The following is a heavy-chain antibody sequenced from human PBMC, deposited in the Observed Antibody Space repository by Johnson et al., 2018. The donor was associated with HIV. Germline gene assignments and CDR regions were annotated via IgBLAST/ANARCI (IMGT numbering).Heavy chain of an antibody. J-gene: IGHJ3*02. CDR2: ISSSGSTI. CDR1: GFSFSDYY. CDR3: ASSSLAWGVDAFDI. V-gene: IGHV3-11*01. Sequence: QVQLVESGGGLVKPGGSLRLSCAASGFSFSDYYMTWIRQAPGKGLEWVSYISSSGSTIYYADSVKGRFTISRDNAKNSLYLQMNSLRVEDTAVYYCASSSLAWGVDAFDIWGQGTKVTVSS. D-gene: IGHD3-10*01.